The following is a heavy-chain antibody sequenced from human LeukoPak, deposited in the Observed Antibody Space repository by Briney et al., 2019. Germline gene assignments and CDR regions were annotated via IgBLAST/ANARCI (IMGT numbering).Heavy chain of an antibody. Sequence: GRSLRLSCAASGFTFSDYYMSWIRPAPGKGLGWVSYISSTGTTIYYADSLKGRFTISRDNTKNSLYLQMNSLRAEDTAVYYCARGMKLRNYYYYYYYMDVWGKGTTVTVSS. J-gene: IGHJ6*03. CDR1: GFTFSDYY. D-gene: IGHD1-7*01. CDR3: ARGMKLRNYYYYYYYMDV. V-gene: IGHV3-11*01. CDR2: ISSTGTTI.